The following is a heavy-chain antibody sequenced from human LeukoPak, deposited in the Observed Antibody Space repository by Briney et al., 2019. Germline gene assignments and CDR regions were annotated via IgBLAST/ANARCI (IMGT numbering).Heavy chain of an antibody. CDR1: GFTFDDYA. Sequence: GGSLRLSCAASGFTFDDYAMHWVRQAPGKGLEWVSGISWNSGSIGYADSVKGRFTISRDNAKNSLYLQMNSLRAEDTAVYYCARDRGYTYGSTYYDYWGQGTLVTVSS. CDR3: ARDRGYTYGSTYYDY. J-gene: IGHJ4*02. CDR2: ISWNSGSI. V-gene: IGHV3-9*01. D-gene: IGHD5-18*01.